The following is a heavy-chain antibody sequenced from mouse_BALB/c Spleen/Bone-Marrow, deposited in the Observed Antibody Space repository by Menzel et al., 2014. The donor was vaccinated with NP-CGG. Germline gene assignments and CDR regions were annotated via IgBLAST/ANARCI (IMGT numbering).Heavy chain of an antibody. CDR1: GYTFTDYA. CDR2: ISTYSGNT. J-gene: IGHJ4*01. D-gene: IGHD1-1*01. CDR3: ASYGSSYYAMDY. Sequence: QVQLKQSGPELVRPGVSVKISCKGFGYTFTDYAMHWVKQSHAKSQEWIGVISTYSGNTNYNQKFKGKATMTVDKSSSTAYMELARLTSEDSAIYYGASYGSSYYAMDYWGQGTSVTVSS. V-gene: IGHV1-67*01.